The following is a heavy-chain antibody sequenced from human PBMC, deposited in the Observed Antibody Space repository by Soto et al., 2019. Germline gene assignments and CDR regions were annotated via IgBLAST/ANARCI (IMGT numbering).Heavy chain of an antibody. J-gene: IGHJ4*02. CDR2: IRSKAYGGTT. D-gene: IGHD6-6*01. CDR1: GFTFGDYA. Sequence: PGGSLRLSCTASGFTFGDYAMSWFRQAPGKGLEWVGFIRSKAYGGTTEYAASVKGRFTISRDDSKSIAYLQMNSLKTEDTAVYYCARDSYSSSLIDYWGQGTLVTVSS. CDR3: ARDSYSSSLIDY. V-gene: IGHV3-49*03.